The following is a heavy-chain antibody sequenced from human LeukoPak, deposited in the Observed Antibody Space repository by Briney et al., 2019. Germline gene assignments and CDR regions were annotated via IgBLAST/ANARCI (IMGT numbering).Heavy chain of an antibody. V-gene: IGHV3-7*01. J-gene: IGHJ4*02. CDR1: GFTFSSYW. Sequence: GGSLRLSCAASGFTFSSYWMSWVRQAPGKGLEWLANIKEDGSDKYYVDSVKGRFTISRDNAKNSLYLQMHGLRAEDTAVYYCERDDGIRTVDYWGQGTLVTVSS. CDR2: IKEDGSDK. D-gene: IGHD1-14*01. CDR3: ERDDGIRTVDY.